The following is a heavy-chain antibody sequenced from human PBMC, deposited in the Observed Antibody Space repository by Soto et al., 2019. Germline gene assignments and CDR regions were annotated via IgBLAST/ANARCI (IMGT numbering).Heavy chain of an antibody. D-gene: IGHD6-13*01. CDR1: GGSFSGYY. J-gene: IGHJ3*02. CDR2: INHSGST. Sequence: SETLSLTCAVYGGSFSGYYWTWIRQRPGTGLERIGEINHSGSTNYNPSLKRRGTISVDTTKNQFSLKLTSVTAADTAGYYCARRYRSAFDIRGQGTMVTVSS. V-gene: IGHV4-34*01. CDR3: ARRYRSAFDI.